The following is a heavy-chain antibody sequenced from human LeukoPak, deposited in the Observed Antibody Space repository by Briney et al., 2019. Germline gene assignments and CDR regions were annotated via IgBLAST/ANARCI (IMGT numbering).Heavy chain of an antibody. J-gene: IGHJ4*02. CDR1: GFTFHGYV. D-gene: IGHD2-15*01. Sequence: GGTLRLSCAATGFTFHGYVMHWVRQAPGKGLEWVSLISGDGSERHYADSVKGRFTISRDNSKNSLYLQMNRLRSEDTAFYYLVKDLVDVMIVEAAIESWGQGILVTVSS. CDR3: VKDLVDVMIVEAAIES. V-gene: IGHV3-43*02. CDR2: ISGDGSER.